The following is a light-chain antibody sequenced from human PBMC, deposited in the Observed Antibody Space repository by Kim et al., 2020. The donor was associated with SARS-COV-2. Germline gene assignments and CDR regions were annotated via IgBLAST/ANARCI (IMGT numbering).Light chain of an antibody. V-gene: IGLV1-44*01. CDR2: SNN. Sequence: QSVLTQPPSASGTPGQRVTISCSGSSSNIGSNPVNWYQQLPRTAPKLLIHSNNQRPSGVPDRFSGSKSGTSASLAISGLQSEDETDYYCAAWDDSLNGVVFGEGTQLTVL. CDR1: SSNIGSNP. CDR3: AAWDDSLNGVV. J-gene: IGLJ2*01.